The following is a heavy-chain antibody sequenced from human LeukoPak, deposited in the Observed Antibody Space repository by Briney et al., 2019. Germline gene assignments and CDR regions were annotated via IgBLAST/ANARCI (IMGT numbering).Heavy chain of an antibody. D-gene: IGHD3-16*01. Sequence: ASVKVSCKASGYTFTGYYMHWVRQATGQGLEWMGWMNPHSGDAAYAQKFQGRVTMTRNTSISTAYMELRSLRSEDTAVYYCARGANGGRFDPWGQGTLVTVSS. CDR2: MNPHSGDA. CDR3: ARGANGGRFDP. V-gene: IGHV1-8*02. CDR1: GYTFTGYY. J-gene: IGHJ5*02.